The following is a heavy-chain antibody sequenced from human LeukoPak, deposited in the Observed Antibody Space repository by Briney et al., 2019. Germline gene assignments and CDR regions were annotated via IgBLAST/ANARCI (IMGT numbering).Heavy chain of an antibody. J-gene: IGHJ3*02. Sequence: SETLSLTCTVSGGSISSYYWSWIRQPTGKGLEWIGYIYYSGSTNYNPSLKSRVTISVDTSKNQFSLKLSSVTAADTAVYYCARHRGSSWPNDAFDIWGQGTMVTVSS. V-gene: IGHV4-59*08. CDR3: ARHRGSSWPNDAFDI. D-gene: IGHD6-13*01. CDR1: GGSISSYY. CDR2: IYYSGST.